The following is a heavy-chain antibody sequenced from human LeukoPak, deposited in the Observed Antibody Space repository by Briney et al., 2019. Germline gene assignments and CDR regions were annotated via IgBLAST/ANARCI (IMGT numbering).Heavy chain of an antibody. Sequence: AGGSLRLSCAASGFTFDDYAMHWVRQAPGKGLEWVSGISWNSGSIGYADSVKGRFTISRDNAKNSLYLQMNSLRAEDTAVYYCAKDITMVRGVMCFDYCGQGTLVTVSS. J-gene: IGHJ4*02. CDR2: ISWNSGSI. CDR3: AKDITMVRGVMCFDY. D-gene: IGHD3-10*01. V-gene: IGHV3-9*01. CDR1: GFTFDDYA.